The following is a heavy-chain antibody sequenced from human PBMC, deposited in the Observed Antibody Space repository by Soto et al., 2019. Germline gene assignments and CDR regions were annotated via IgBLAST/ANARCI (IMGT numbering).Heavy chain of an antibody. J-gene: IGHJ6*02. CDR1: GGTFSSYA. Sequence: ASVKVSCKASGGTFSSYAISWVRQAPGQGLEWMGGIIPIFGTANYAQKFQGRVTITADESTSTAYMELSSLRSEDTAVYYCARAGTGTTHYYYYGMDVWGQGTTVTVSS. D-gene: IGHD1-1*01. CDR2: IIPIFGTA. CDR3: ARAGTGTTHYYYYGMDV. V-gene: IGHV1-69*13.